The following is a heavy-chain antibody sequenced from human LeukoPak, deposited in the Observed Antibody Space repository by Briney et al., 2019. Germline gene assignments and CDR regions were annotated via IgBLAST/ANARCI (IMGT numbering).Heavy chain of an antibody. CDR3: ARGRSSGTTIRPLDY. V-gene: IGHV4-34*01. Sequence: PSETLSLTCAASGGSFSDFYWSWIRQSPGKGLEWIGEINDSGSTNYNPSLKSRVTISSDTSKNQFSLKLNSLTAADTAVYYCARGRSSGTTIRPLDYWGQGTLVTVSA. J-gene: IGHJ4*02. CDR2: INDSGST. CDR1: GGSFSDFY. D-gene: IGHD3-3*01.